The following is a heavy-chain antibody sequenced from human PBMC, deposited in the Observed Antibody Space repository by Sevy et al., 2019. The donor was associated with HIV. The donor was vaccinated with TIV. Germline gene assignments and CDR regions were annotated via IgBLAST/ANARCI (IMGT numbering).Heavy chain of an antibody. J-gene: IGHJ4*02. D-gene: IGHD2-15*01. V-gene: IGHV3-49*03. CDR1: GFIFGPYA. Sequence: GGSLRLSCTASGFIFGPYAMSWFRQAPGKGLEWVAFIRGKPFGGTTEYAASVKGRFTISRDDSKSIAYLEMNSLKTEDTAVYYCAREGGVVLVVAANHFDYWGQGTLVTVSS. CDR3: AREGGVVLVVAANHFDY. CDR2: IRGKPFGGTT.